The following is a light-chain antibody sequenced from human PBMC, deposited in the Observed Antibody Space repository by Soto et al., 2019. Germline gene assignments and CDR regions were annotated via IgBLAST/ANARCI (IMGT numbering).Light chain of an antibody. Sequence: DSQRTPYHTTLSASVGDRVPIACRASHSISNWLAWYQQKPGKAPKLLIYKASSLQSGVPPRFSGGGSGTEFTLTIGSLQPDDVATYNSQQYNTFLPFGGRTK. V-gene: IGKV1-5*03. CDR3: QQYNTFLP. CDR1: HSISNW. CDR2: KAS. J-gene: IGKJ4*01.